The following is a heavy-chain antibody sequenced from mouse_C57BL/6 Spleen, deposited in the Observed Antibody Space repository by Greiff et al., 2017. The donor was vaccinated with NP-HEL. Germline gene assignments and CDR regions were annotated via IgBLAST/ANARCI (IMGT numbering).Heavy chain of an antibody. V-gene: IGHV1-64*01. J-gene: IGHJ3*01. CDR3: ARRDYGYDGFAY. CDR1: GYTFTSYW. CDR2: IHPNSGST. Sequence: VQLQQPGAELVKPGASVKLSCKASGYTFTSYWMHWVKQRPGQGLEWIGMIHPNSGSTNYNEKFKSKATLTVDKSSSTAYMQLSSLTSEDSAVYYCARRDYGYDGFAYWGQGTLVTVSA. D-gene: IGHD2-2*01.